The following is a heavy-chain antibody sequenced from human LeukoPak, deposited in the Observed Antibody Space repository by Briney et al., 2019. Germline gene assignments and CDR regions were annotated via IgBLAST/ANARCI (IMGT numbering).Heavy chain of an antibody. CDR3: ARDPYSGSYGPYYYYYMDV. CDR1: GFTFSSYS. J-gene: IGHJ6*03. CDR2: ISSSSSYI. D-gene: IGHD1-26*01. Sequence: PGGSLRLSCAASGFTFSSYSMNWVRQAPGKGLEWVSSISSSSSYIYYADSVKGRFTISRDNAKNSLYLQMNSLRAEGAALYFCARDPYSGSYGPYYYYYMDVWGRGTTVSISS. V-gene: IGHV3-21*01.